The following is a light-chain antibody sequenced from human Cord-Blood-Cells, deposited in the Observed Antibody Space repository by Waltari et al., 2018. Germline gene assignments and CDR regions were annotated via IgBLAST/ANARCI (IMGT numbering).Light chain of an antibody. CDR2: EVS. CDR1: XXXXXXXXX. CDR3: CSYAGSPYV. V-gene: IGLV2-23*02. Sequence: QSALTQPASVSGSPRXXXXXXXXXXXXXXXXXXXXSWYQQHPGKAPKLMIYEVSKRPSGVSNRFSGSKSGNTASLTISGLQAEDEADYYCCSYAGSPYVFGTGTKVTVL. J-gene: IGLJ1*01.